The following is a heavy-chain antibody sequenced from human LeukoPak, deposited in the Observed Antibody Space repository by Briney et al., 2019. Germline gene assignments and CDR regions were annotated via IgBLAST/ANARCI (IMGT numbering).Heavy chain of an antibody. CDR2: IWYDGSNK. CDR1: GFTFNSYA. D-gene: IGHD1-1*01. Sequence: GRSLRLSCAASGFTFNSYAMHWVRQAPDKGLEWVAVIWYDGSNKYYADSVKGRFTISRDNSKGTLYMQMNSLRVEDTAVYYCAKELQRGRTFEYWGQGTQVTVSS. CDR3: AKELQRGRTFEY. J-gene: IGHJ4*02. V-gene: IGHV3-33*06.